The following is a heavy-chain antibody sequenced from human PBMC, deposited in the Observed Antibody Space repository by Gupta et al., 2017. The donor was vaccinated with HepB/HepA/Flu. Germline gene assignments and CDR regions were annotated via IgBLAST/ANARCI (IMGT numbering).Heavy chain of an antibody. V-gene: IGHV3-7*01. CDR3: AKYDFWSGYSFDY. Sequence: EVQLVESGGGLVQPGGSLRLCCAASGFTFSSSWMSWVRQAPGKGLEWVANINQDGNEKYYVDSVKGRFTISRDNAKNSLYLQMNSLRAEDTAVYYCAKYDFWSGYSFDYWGQGTLVTVSS. D-gene: IGHD3-3*01. CDR1: GFTFSSSW. J-gene: IGHJ4*02. CDR2: INQDGNEK.